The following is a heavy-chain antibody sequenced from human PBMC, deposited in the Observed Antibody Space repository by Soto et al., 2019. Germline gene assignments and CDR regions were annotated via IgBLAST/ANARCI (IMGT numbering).Heavy chain of an antibody. Sequence: QVQLVESGGGVVQPGRSLRLSCAASGFTFSSYGMHWVRQAPGKGLEWVAVISYDGSNKYYADSVKGRFTISRDNSKNTLYLQMNSLRAEDTAVYYCAKAPQRVGAKDGYWGQGTLVTVSS. CDR3: AKAPQRVGAKDGY. CDR2: ISYDGSNK. CDR1: GFTFSSYG. V-gene: IGHV3-30*18. J-gene: IGHJ4*02. D-gene: IGHD1-26*01.